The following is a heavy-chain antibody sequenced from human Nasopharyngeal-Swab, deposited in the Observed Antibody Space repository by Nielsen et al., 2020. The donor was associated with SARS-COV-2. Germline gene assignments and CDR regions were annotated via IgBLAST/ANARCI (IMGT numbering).Heavy chain of an antibody. V-gene: IGHV2-70*11. CDR1: GFSLTTSGRC. CDR3: ARTHSGLVGMDV. J-gene: IGHJ6*02. CDR2: IDWDDDK. Sequence: SGPTLVKPPQTLTLTCTFSGFSLTTSGRCVSWIRQPPGKALEWLARIDWDDDKYYSTSLKTRLTISKDTSKNQVVLTMTNMDPVDTATHYCARTHSGLVGMDVWGQGTTVTVSS. D-gene: IGHD3/OR15-3a*01.